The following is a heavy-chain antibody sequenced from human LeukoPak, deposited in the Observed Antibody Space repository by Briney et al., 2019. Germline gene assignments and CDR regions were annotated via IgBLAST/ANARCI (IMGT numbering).Heavy chain of an antibody. Sequence: PGGSLRLSCAASGFTVSSNYMSWVRQAPGKGLEWVSVIYSGGSTYYADSVKGRFTISRDNSKNTLYLQMNSLRAEDTAVYYCARHHWHYGSGNEFDYWGQGTLVTVSS. D-gene: IGHD3-10*01. V-gene: IGHV3-66*04. CDR3: ARHHWHYGSGNEFDY. CDR2: IYSGGST. CDR1: GFTVSSNY. J-gene: IGHJ4*02.